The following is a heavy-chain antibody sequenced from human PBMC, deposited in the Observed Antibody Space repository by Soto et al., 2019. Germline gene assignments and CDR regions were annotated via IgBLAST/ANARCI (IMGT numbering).Heavy chain of an antibody. CDR2: MNPNSGNT. Sequence: GASVKVSCKASGYTFTSYDINWVRQATGQGLEWMGWMNPNSGNTGYAQKFQGRVTMTRNTSISTAYMELSSLRSEDTAVYYCARGKYSNYGANWFDPWGQGTLVTVSS. CDR1: GYTFTSYD. CDR3: ARGKYSNYGANWFDP. D-gene: IGHD4-4*01. J-gene: IGHJ5*02. V-gene: IGHV1-8*01.